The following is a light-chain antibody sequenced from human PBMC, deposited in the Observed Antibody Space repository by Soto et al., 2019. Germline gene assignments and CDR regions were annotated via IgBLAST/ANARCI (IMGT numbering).Light chain of an antibody. CDR3: QQRSNWLT. J-gene: IGKJ4*01. V-gene: IGKV3-11*01. CDR2: DAS. CDR1: QSVSSY. Sequence: EIVLTQSPATMSLSPGERATLSCRASQSVSSYLAWYQQKPGQAPRLLIYDASIRAIGIPARFSGSGSGTDITLTISSLEPEDFAVYYCQQRSNWLTFGGGTKVEIK.